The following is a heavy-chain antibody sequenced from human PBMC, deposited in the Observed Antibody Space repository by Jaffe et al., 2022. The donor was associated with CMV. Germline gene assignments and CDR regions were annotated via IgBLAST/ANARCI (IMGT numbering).Heavy chain of an antibody. CDR1: GFTFSRYG. Sequence: QVQLVESGGGVVQPGRSLTLSCAASGFTFSRYGMHWVRQAPGKGLEWVTFIWYDGSNEYYADSVKGRFTISRDNSKNTLYLQMNSLRAGDTAVYYCARDLYSSSFDSWGQGTLVTVSS. J-gene: IGHJ4*02. CDR3: ARDLYSSSFDS. D-gene: IGHD6-6*01. V-gene: IGHV3-33*08. CDR2: IWYDGSNE.